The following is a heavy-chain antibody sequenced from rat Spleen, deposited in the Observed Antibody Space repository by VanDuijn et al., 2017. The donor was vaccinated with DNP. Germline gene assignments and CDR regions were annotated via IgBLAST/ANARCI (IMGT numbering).Heavy chain of an antibody. Sequence: QVQLKESGPGLVQPSQTLSLACTVSGFSLTSYHVHWVRQPSGKGLEWMGVIWTGGSTEYNSALKSRLSISRDTSKSQVFLKMTSLQPEDTGTYYCARQPGSGWYFDFWGPGTMVTVSS. CDR1: GFSLTSYH. CDR2: IWTGGST. D-gene: IGHD5-1*01. CDR3: ARQPGSGWYFDF. V-gene: IGHV2-43*01. J-gene: IGHJ1*01.